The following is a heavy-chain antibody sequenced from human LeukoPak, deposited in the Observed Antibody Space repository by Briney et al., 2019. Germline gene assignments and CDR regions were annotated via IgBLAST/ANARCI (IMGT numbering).Heavy chain of an antibody. J-gene: IGHJ3*02. CDR2: INYSGST. CDR3: ARFGGPHAFDI. CDR1: GGSISNYY. Sequence: PSETLSLTCTVSGGSISNYYWSWIRQPPGKGLEWIAYINYSGSTNYNPSLKSRVTISVDTSKNHFSLTPSSVTAADTAVYYCARFGGPHAFDIWGQGTMVTVSS. V-gene: IGHV4-59*01. D-gene: IGHD3-3*01.